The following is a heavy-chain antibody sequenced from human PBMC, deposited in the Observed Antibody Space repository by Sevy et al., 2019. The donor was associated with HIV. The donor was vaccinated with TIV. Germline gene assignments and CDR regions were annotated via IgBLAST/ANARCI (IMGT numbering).Heavy chain of an antibody. CDR2: INQDGSTK. CDR1: GFTLDAYW. CDR3: ARDMAAAAGF. Sequence: GGCLRLSWAASGFTLDAYWMHWVRQAPGKGLEWLANINQDGSTKYYAASVKGRFTISIDNAKNLVYLQMNSMGPEDTGLYYCARDMAAAAGFWGQGTLVTVSS. V-gene: IGHV3-7*01. J-gene: IGHJ4*02. D-gene: IGHD6-13*01.